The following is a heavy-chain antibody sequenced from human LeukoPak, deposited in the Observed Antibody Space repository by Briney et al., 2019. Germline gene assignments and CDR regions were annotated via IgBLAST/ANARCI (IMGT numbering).Heavy chain of an antibody. V-gene: IGHV4-59*12. CDR2: IHYSGST. J-gene: IGHJ4*02. CDR1: GVSISSYY. Sequence: SETLSLTCTVSGVSISSYYWNWIRQPPGKGLEWIGYIHYSGSTKYNPSLKSRVTISVDTSKNQFSLKLSSVTAADTAVYYCARARHGYIYGYRPNELGHFFDYWGQGTLVTVSS. CDR3: ARARHGYIYGYRPNELGHFFDY. D-gene: IGHD5-18*01.